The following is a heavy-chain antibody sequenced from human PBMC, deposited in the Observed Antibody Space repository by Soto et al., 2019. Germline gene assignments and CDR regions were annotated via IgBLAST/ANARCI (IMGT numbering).Heavy chain of an antibody. CDR1: GGSISPYY. V-gene: IGHV4-59*01. Sequence: SETLSLTCTVSGGSISPYYWSWIRQPPGKGLEWIGYIYYTGSTNYNPSLTSRVTVSVDTSKNLFSLKLTSVTAADTAVYYCARDRGDRSDYYYGVDVWGQGTTVTVSS. CDR3: ARDRGDRSDYYYGVDV. D-gene: IGHD3-10*01. J-gene: IGHJ6*02. CDR2: IYYTGST.